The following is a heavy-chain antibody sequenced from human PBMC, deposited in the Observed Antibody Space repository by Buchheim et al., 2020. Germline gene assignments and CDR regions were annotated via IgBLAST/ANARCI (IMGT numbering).Heavy chain of an antibody. V-gene: IGHV3-74*01. CDR1: GFTFTNHW. CDR3: ARAHPYYYGCMDV. D-gene: IGHD3-10*01. Sequence: EVQLVESGGGLVQSGGSLRLSCAASGFTFTNHWMHWVRQAPGKGLVWVSRINSDSSSTTYADSVKGRLTISSDNAKNTVYLQMDSLRAEDTAVYYCARAHPYYYGCMDVWGQGTT. J-gene: IGHJ6*02. CDR2: INSDSSST.